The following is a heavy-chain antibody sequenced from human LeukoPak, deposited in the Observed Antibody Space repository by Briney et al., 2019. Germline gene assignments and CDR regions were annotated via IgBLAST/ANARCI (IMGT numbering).Heavy chain of an antibody. J-gene: IGHJ3*02. V-gene: IGHV6-1*01. Sequence: SQTLSLTCAISGDSVSSNSAAWNWIRQSPSRGLEWLGRTYYSSKWNNDYAVSVKSRITVNPDTSKNQFSMQLNSVTPEDTAVYYCARAFRGVTGFDAFDTWGQGTMVTVSS. CDR3: ARAFRGVTGFDAFDT. D-gene: IGHD3-10*01. CDR2: TYYSSKWNN. CDR1: GDSVSSNSAA.